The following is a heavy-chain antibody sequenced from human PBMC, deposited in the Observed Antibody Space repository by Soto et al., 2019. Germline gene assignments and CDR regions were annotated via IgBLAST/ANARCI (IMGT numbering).Heavy chain of an antibody. CDR1: EFTFSNSA. CDR2: ISSSGGSL. CDR3: AKAARYSNSKGYSYYYMDV. Sequence: PGGSLRLSCAASEFTFSNSAMNWVRQAPGKGLEWVSSISSSGGSLYYADSVKGRFTISRDNSKNTLYLQMDSLRAEDTAVYFCAKAARYSNSKGYSYYYMDVWGKGTTVTVSS. D-gene: IGHD4-4*01. J-gene: IGHJ6*03. V-gene: IGHV3-23*01.